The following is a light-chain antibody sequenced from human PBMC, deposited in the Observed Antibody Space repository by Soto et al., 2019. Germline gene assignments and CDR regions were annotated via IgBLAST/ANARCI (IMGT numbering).Light chain of an antibody. J-gene: IGKJ4*01. CDR3: LQYFNTPLT. Sequence: DIVMTQSPDSLAVSLGERATINCKSSQTVLNRANNKNYIAWYQQKPGQPPKLLIYWASTRESGVPDRFSGSGSGTDFTLTISILQAEDVAVYFCLQYFNTPLTFGGGTKVEIK. CDR2: WAS. CDR1: QTVLNRANNKNY. V-gene: IGKV4-1*01.